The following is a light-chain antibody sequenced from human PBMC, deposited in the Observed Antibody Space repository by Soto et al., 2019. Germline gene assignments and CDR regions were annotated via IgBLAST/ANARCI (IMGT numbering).Light chain of an antibody. V-gene: IGKV3-20*01. CDR3: QQYGSSPST. J-gene: IGKJ1*01. CDR1: QTVSSSY. Sequence: ESVLTQSPGTLSLSPGERATLSCRASQTVSSSYLAWYQQKPGQAPRRLIFGASIRATGIPDRFSGSGSGTDFTLTISGLEPEDFAVYYCQQYGSSPSTFGQGTKVDI. CDR2: GAS.